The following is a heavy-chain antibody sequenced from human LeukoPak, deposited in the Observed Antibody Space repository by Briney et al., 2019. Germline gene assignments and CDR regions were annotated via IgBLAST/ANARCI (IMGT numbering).Heavy chain of an antibody. V-gene: IGHV3-74*01. D-gene: IGHD3-3*01. J-gene: IGHJ6*02. Sequence: GGSLRLSCAASGFTFSSYWMHWVRQAPGKGLVWVSRINNDGSSTSYADSVKGRFTISRDNAKNTLYLQMNSLRAEDTAVYYCARDLTIFGVVTWDYYYGMDVWGQGTTVTVSS. CDR1: GFTFSSYW. CDR3: ARDLTIFGVVTWDYYYGMDV. CDR2: INNDGSST.